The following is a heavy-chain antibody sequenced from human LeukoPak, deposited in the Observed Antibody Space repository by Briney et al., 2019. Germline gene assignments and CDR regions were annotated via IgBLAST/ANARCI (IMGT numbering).Heavy chain of an antibody. J-gene: IGHJ4*02. V-gene: IGHV4-34*01. CDR2: INHSGST. Sequence: PSETLSLTCAVYGGSFSGYYWSWIRQPPGKGLEWIGEINHSGSTNYNPSLKSRVTISVDTYKNQFSLKLSSVTAADTAVYYCARDVYYYDSSGGQGYWGQGTLVTVSS. CDR3: ARDVYYYDSSGGQGY. D-gene: IGHD3-22*01. CDR1: GGSFSGYY.